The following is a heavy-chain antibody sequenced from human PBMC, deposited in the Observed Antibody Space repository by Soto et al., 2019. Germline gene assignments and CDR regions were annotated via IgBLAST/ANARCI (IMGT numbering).Heavy chain of an antibody. CDR2: MNPNSGNT. V-gene: IGHV1-8*01. J-gene: IGHJ5*02. CDR1: GYTFTSYD. CDR3: ARGVYYDIGFDP. D-gene: IGHD3-9*01. Sequence: ASVKVSCKASGYTFTSYDINWVRQATGQGLEWMGWMNPNSGNTGYAQKFQGRVTMTRNTSISTAYMELSSLRSEDTAVYYCARGVYYDIGFDPWGQGTLVTVSS.